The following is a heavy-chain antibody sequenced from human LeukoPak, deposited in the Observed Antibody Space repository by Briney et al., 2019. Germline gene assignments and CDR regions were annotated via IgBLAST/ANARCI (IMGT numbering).Heavy chain of an antibody. Sequence: PGGSLRLSCAASGVTFSSYSMNWVRQAPGKGLEWDSFISYNSSYIYYADSVKGRFTISRDKAKNSLYLQMNSLRAEDTAVYYCARGESGWYTAYYYYGMDVWGKGTTVTVSS. CDR3: ARGESGWYTAYYYYGMDV. D-gene: IGHD6-19*01. J-gene: IGHJ6*04. V-gene: IGHV3-21*01. CDR2: ISYNSSYI. CDR1: GVTFSSYS.